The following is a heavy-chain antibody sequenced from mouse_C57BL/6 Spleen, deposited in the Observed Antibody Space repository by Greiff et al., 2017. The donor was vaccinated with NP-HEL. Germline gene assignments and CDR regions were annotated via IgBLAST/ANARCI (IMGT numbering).Heavy chain of an antibody. D-gene: IGHD1-1*01. J-gene: IGHJ3*01. V-gene: IGHV1-85*01. CDR1: GYTFTSYD. Sequence: VKLQESGPELVKPGASVKLSCKASGYTFTSYDINWVKQRPGQGLEWIGWIYPRDGSTKYNEKFKGKATLTVDTSSSTAYMELHSLTSEDSAVYFCSYGSPPWFAYWGQGTLVTVSA. CDR2: IYPRDGST. CDR3: SYGSPPWFAY.